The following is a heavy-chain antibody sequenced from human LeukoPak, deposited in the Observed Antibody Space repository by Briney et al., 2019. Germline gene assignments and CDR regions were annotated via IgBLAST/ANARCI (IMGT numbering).Heavy chain of an antibody. V-gene: IGHV3-11*04. CDR3: VKDRGNYYDTEGSDF. CDR2: ISSRAHTI. CDR1: GFTFSDYS. Sequence: PGGSLRLSCAASGFTFSDYSMNWIRQAPGKGLEWLSYISSRAHTIYYADSVKGRFTISRDNAKKSLYLHMSSLRAEDTAVYYCVKDRGNYYDTEGSDFWGQGTLVAVSS. D-gene: IGHD3-22*01. J-gene: IGHJ4*02.